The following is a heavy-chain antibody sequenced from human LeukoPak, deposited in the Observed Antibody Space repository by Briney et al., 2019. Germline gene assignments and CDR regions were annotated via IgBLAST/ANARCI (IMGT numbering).Heavy chain of an antibody. Sequence: GESLKISCKGSGYSFRSYWIGWVRQMPGKGLEWMGISYPGDSDSRYSPSFQGQVTSSADKSISTAYLQWSSLKASDTAMYYFARRVHNGNFLGYWGQGTLVTVSS. CDR2: SYPGDSDS. CDR3: ARRVHNGNFLGY. D-gene: IGHD2-8*01. J-gene: IGHJ4*02. CDR1: GYSFRSYW. V-gene: IGHV5-51*01.